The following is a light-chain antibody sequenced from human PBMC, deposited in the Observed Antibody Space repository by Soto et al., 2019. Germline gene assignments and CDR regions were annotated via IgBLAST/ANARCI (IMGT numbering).Light chain of an antibody. Sequence: QSALTQPASVSGSPGQSITISCTGTSHDIGSFKYVSWYQQHPGKAPKLMIYAVSERPSGVPDRFSGSKSGNTASLTVSGLQAEDEADYYCSSYADSNNLLFGGGTKLTVL. CDR3: SSYADSNNLL. V-gene: IGLV2-8*01. J-gene: IGLJ2*01. CDR1: SHDIGSFKY. CDR2: AVS.